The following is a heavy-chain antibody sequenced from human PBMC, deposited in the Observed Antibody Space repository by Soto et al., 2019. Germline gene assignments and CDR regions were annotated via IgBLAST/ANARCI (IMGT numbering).Heavy chain of an antibody. J-gene: IGHJ4*02. D-gene: IGHD5-18*01. Sequence: PGGSLRLSCAASGFTFSSSGMSWVRQAPGKGLEWVSGITDSGGSTYYVDSVKGRFTISRDNSKNTLSLEMNSLRAEDTAVYYCAKDSGWIHYYWGQGTLVTVYS. CDR1: GFTFSSSG. V-gene: IGHV3-23*01. CDR2: ITDSGGST. CDR3: AKDSGWIHYY.